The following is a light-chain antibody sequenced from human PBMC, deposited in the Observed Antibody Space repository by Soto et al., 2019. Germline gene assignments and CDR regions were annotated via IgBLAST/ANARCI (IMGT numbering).Light chain of an antibody. V-gene: IGLV2-14*01. J-gene: IGLJ1*01. Sequence: QSALTQPASVSGSPGQSITISCTGTSSDVGGYNFVSWYQQHPGKVPKLLIYEVSDRPSGVSNRFSGSKSGNTASLTISGLQAEDEGDYYFSSYTSSSTRVFGTGTKLTVL. CDR2: EVS. CDR3: SSYTSSSTRV. CDR1: SSDVGGYNF.